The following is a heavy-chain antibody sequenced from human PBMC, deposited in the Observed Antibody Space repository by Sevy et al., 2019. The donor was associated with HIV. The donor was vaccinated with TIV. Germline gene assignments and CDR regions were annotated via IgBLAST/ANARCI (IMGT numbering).Heavy chain of an antibody. CDR1: GFAFSDYG. Sequence: GGSLRLSCVASGFAFSDYGMHWVRQAPGKGLEWVAVIWYDGNNQHYADSVRGRFTISIDNSKNTLYLQLSSLRAEDTAVYYCARDPRIFGDYLLTYFDYWGQGVLVTVSS. D-gene: IGHD4-17*01. CDR3: ARDPRIFGDYLLTYFDY. CDR2: IWYDGNNQ. V-gene: IGHV3-33*01. J-gene: IGHJ4*02.